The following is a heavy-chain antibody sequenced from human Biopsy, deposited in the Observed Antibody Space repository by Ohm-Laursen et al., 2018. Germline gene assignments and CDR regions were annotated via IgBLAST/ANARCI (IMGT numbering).Heavy chain of an antibody. CDR1: GKTFSDYQ. V-gene: IGHV4-34*01. CDR3: ARHAPSYSGSYWRYFDL. J-gene: IGHJ2*01. D-gene: IGHD1-26*01. Sequence: SQTLSLTCAVFGKTFSDYQWSWIRQPPGKGLEWIGQINQAGTTNYNPSLKSRVTISVDTSMNHLSLRLTSVTAADTAVYHCARHAPSYSGSYWRYFDLWGRGTLVTVSS. CDR2: INQAGTT.